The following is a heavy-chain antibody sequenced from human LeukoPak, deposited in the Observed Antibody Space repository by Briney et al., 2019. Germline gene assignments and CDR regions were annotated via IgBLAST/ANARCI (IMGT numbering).Heavy chain of an antibody. CDR3: VKVQIAEENDY. D-gene: IGHD6-13*01. CDR2: ISSNGGST. J-gene: IGHJ4*02. CDR1: GFTFSSYA. Sequence: GGSLRLSCSASGFTFSSYAMHWVRQAPGKGLEYVSAISSNGGSTYYADSVKGRFTISRNNSKNTLYLQMSSLRAEDTAVYYCVKVQIAEENDYWGQGTLVTVSS. V-gene: IGHV3-64D*06.